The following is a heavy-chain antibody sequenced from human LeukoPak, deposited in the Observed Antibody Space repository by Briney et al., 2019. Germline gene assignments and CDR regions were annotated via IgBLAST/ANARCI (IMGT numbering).Heavy chain of an antibody. CDR3: ASGYGDYVELSAYFDY. V-gene: IGHV1-69*05. J-gene: IGHJ4*02. Sequence: GASVKVSCKASGGTFSSYAISWVRQAPGQGLEWMGRIIPIFGTANYAQKCQGRVTITTDESTSTAYMELSSLRSEDTAVYYCASGYGDYVELSAYFDYWGRGTLVTVSS. CDR1: GGTFSSYA. CDR2: IIPIFGTA. D-gene: IGHD4-17*01.